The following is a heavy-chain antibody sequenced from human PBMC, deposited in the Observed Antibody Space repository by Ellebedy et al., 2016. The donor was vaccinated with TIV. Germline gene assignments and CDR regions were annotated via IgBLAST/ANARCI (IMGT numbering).Heavy chain of an antibody. V-gene: IGHV4-61*01. Sequence: SETLSLXCTVSGGSISQSTSIYYWTWIRQSPGKGLEWIGNIQYSGITNYNPSLKSRAAISMDASENQFSLSLNSVTAADTALYYCAREGVEYLGHLKSNWFESWGQGTLVIVSS. CDR2: IQYSGIT. D-gene: IGHD2/OR15-2a*01. J-gene: IGHJ5*01. CDR1: GGSISQSTSIYY. CDR3: AREGVEYLGHLKSNWFES.